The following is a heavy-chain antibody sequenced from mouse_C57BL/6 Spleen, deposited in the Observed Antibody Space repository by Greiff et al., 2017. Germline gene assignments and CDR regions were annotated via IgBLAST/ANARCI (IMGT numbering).Heavy chain of an antibody. V-gene: IGHV1-64*01. Sequence: QVQLQQPGAELVKPGASVKLSCKASGYTFTSYWMHWVKQRPGQGLEWIGMIHPNSGSTNYNEKFKSKATLTVDKSSSTAYMQRSSLSSEDSAVYCGARDDGYNDYWGQGTTLTVSS. CDR1: GYTFTSYW. D-gene: IGHD2-3*01. CDR2: IHPNSGST. CDR3: ARDDGYNDY. J-gene: IGHJ2*01.